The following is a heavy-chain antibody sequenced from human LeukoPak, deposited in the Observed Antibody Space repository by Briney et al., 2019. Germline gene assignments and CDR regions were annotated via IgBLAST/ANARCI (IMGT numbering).Heavy chain of an antibody. CDR3: AKEQSSGWYFSAFDY. D-gene: IGHD6-19*01. CDR1: GFPFSSYW. Sequence: GGSLRLSCAASGFPFSSYWMHWVRQVPGKGLLWVSRINSDGSATIYADSVRGRFTISRDNAKNTLYLQMSGLRAEDTAVYYCAKEQSSGWYFSAFDYWGQGTLVTVSS. J-gene: IGHJ4*02. CDR2: INSDGSAT. V-gene: IGHV3-74*01.